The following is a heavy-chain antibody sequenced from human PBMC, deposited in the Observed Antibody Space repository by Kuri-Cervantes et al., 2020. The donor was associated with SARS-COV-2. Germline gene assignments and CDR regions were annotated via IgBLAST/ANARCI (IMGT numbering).Heavy chain of an antibody. CDR1: GGSFNDYW. D-gene: IGHD6-13*01. CDR3: ARDRESWQQLVPNLFDY. Sequence: SQTLSLTCAVYGGSFNDYWWSWVRQPPGTGLEWIGDIKHSGSTNCNPSLKSRVTISVDTSKNQCSLKLTSVTAADTAVYYCARDRESWQQLVPNLFDYWGQGTLVTVSS. V-gene: IGHV4-34*01. CDR2: IKHSGST. J-gene: IGHJ4*02.